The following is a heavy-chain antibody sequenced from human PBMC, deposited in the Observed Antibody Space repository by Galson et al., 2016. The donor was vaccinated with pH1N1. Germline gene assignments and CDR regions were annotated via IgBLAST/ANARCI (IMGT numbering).Heavy chain of an antibody. D-gene: IGHD6-25*01. CDR2: IIPLFGTA. Sequence: SVKVSCKASRGTFSNYVINWVRQAPGQGLEWMGGIIPLFGTAYYARNFQGKFTITADKSTSTAYMELNSLTSEDTGLYFCARDGGRAGAFDIWGPGTMVTVSS. J-gene: IGHJ3*02. V-gene: IGHV1-69*06. CDR1: RGTFSNYV. CDR3: ARDGGRAGAFDI.